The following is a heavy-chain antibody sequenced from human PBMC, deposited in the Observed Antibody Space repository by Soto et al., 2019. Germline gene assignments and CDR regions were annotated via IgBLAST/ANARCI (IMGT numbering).Heavy chain of an antibody. V-gene: IGHV4-34*01. CDR3: ARRSGSYFFYFDY. J-gene: IGHJ4*02. CDR2: INHSGST. D-gene: IGHD1-26*01. Sequence: SETLSLTCAVYGGSFSGYYWIWIRQPPGKGLEWIGEINHSGSTNYNPSLKSRVTISVDTSKNQFSLKLSSVTAADTAVYYCARRSGSYFFYFDYWGQGTLVTVSS. CDR1: GGSFSGYY.